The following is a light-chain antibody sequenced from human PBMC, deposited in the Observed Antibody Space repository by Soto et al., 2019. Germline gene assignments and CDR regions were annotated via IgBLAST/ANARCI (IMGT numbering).Light chain of an antibody. CDR2: ATS. CDR3: QQYGRSPPWT. CDR1: QSVSSSY. J-gene: IGKJ1*01. V-gene: IGKV3-20*01. Sequence: EIVLTQSPGTLSLSPGERATLSCRASQSVSSSYLAWYQQKPGQAPRLLIFATSNRATGIPDRFSGSGSGTDFTLTISRLEPEDFAVYYCQQYGRSPPWTFGQGTKVEIK.